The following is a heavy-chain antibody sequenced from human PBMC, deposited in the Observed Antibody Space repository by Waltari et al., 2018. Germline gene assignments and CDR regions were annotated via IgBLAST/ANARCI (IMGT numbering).Heavy chain of an antibody. CDR2: INPNNGDT. CDR3: ATTGDLYYENSRYGLLGY. CDR1: GSSFNDYY. D-gene: IGHD3-22*01. V-gene: IGHV1-2*06. Sequence: QVQLVQSGAAVKKPGASVKVSCQASGSSFNDYYISWVRPAPGQGLDWMGRINPNNGDTAYAQRFQGSVTMTRDTSISTAYMELSSLTSDDTAVYYCATTGDLYYENSRYGLLGYWGQGTRVTVSS. J-gene: IGHJ4*02.